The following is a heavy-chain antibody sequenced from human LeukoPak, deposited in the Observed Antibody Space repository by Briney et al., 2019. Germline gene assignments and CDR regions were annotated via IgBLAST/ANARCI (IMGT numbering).Heavy chain of an antibody. Sequence: GGSLRLSCAASGLTSNNYAVTWVSQAPGRGLEWVSTINPSGSNTYYADSVKGRFTISRDNSKNTLYLQMNSLRAEDTAVYYCAKREMAVRAFDFWGQGTLVTVSS. V-gene: IGHV3-23*01. CDR3: AKREMAVRAFDF. D-gene: IGHD6-19*01. CDR2: INPSGSNT. CDR1: GLTSNNYA. J-gene: IGHJ4*02.